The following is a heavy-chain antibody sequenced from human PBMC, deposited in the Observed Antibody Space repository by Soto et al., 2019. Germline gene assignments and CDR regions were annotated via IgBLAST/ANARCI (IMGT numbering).Heavy chain of an antibody. CDR3: ARDSGYSYGYDY. D-gene: IGHD5-18*01. Sequence: ASVKVSCKASGGTFSSYAISWVRQAPGQGLEWMGGIIPIFGTANYAQKFQGRVTITAYESTSTAYMELSSLRSEDTAVYYCARDSGYSYGYDYWGQGTLVTVSS. J-gene: IGHJ4*02. CDR2: IIPIFGTA. CDR1: GGTFSSYA. V-gene: IGHV1-69*13.